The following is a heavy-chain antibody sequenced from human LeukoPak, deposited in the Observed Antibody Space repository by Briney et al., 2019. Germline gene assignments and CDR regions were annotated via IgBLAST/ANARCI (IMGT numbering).Heavy chain of an antibody. CDR2: IGAYSGNT. J-gene: IGHJ4*02. CDR1: GYTFSSNG. Sequence: GASVTVSCKASGYTFSSNGISWVRQAPGQGLEWMGWIGAYSGNTNYAQNFQGRVTMTTDTSTSTAYMELRTLRSDDTAVYYCAKDHQYDFDYWGQGTLVTVSS. CDR3: AKDHQYDFDY. D-gene: IGHD2-8*01. V-gene: IGHV1-18*01.